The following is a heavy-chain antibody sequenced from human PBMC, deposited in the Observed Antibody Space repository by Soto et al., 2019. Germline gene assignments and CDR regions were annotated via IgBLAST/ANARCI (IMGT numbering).Heavy chain of an antibody. CDR2: ISYDGSNK. Sequence: PGGSLRLSCAASGFTFSIYGMHWVRQAPGKGLEWVAVISYDGSNKYYADSVKGRFTISRDNSKNTLYLQMNSLRAEDTAVYYCAKDNGAYYYGMDVWGQGTTVTVSS. J-gene: IGHJ6*02. D-gene: IGHD2-8*01. CDR1: GFTFSIYG. CDR3: AKDNGAYYYGMDV. V-gene: IGHV3-30*18.